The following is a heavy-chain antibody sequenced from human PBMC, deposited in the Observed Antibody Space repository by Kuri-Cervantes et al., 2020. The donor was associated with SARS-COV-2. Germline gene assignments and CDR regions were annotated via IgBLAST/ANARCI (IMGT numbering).Heavy chain of an antibody. CDR1: GGSISSRY. Sequence: GSLRLSCTVSGGSISSRYWSWIRQPPGKGLEWIGYIYYSGSTNYNPSLKSRVTISVDTSKNQFSLKLSSVTAADTAVYYCARSGSYPYYYYYMDVWGKGTTVTVSS. CDR3: ARSGSYPYYYYYMDV. D-gene: IGHD1-26*01. J-gene: IGHJ6*03. CDR2: IYYSGST. V-gene: IGHV4-59*11.